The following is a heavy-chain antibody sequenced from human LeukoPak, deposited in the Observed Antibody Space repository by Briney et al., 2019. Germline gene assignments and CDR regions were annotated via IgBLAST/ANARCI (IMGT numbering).Heavy chain of an antibody. Sequence: EASVKVSCKASGYTFTGYYMHWVRQAPGQGLEWMGWINPNSGGTNYAQKFQGRVTMTRDTSISTAYMELSRLRSDDTAVYYCARVRRTTQGLLNWFDPWGQGTLVTVSS. CDR2: INPNSGGT. J-gene: IGHJ5*02. CDR3: ARVRRTTQGLLNWFDP. V-gene: IGHV1-2*02. D-gene: IGHD1-1*01. CDR1: GYTFTGYY.